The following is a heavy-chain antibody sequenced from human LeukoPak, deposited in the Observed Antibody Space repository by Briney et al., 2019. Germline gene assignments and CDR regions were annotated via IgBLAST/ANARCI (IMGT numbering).Heavy chain of an antibody. CDR2: ISGSGGST. D-gene: IGHD6-19*01. CDR1: GFTFSSYA. CDR3: AKLYSSGWSSFDY. J-gene: IGHJ4*02. V-gene: IGHV3-23*01. Sequence: GGSLRLSCAASGFTFSSYAMSWVRQAPGKGLEWVSAISGSGGSTYYADSVKGRFTISRDNSKNTLYLQMNSLRAEDTAVFYCAKLYSSGWSSFDYWGQGTLVTVSS.